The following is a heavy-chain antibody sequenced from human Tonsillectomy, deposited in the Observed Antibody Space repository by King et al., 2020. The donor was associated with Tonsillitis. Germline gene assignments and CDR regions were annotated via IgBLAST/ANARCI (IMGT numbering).Heavy chain of an antibody. CDR1: GYTFTGQY. CDR3: ARDSGNRWFRPQYYFDY. Sequence: VQLVESGAEVKKPGASVKVSCKASGYTFTGQYMHWVREAPGQGLEWMGWINPNSGGTDYAQKFQGRVTMTRDTSISTSYMELSGLKSDDTAVYYCARDSGNRWFRPQYYFDYWGQGTLVTVSS. V-gene: IGHV1-2*02. CDR2: INPNSGGT. D-gene: IGHD2-15*01. J-gene: IGHJ4*02.